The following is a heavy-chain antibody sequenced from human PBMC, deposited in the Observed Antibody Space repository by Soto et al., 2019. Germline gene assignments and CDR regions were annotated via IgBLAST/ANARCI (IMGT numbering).Heavy chain of an antibody. V-gene: IGHV3-30-3*01. CDR1: GFTFSSYA. CDR3: ASGHTMIVVGPFDY. Sequence: GGSLRLSCAASGFTFSSYAMHWVRQAPGKGLEWVAVISYDGSNKYYADSVKGRFTISRDNSKNTLYLQMNSLRAEDTAVYYCASGHTMIVVGPFDYWGQGTLVTVST. D-gene: IGHD3-22*01. J-gene: IGHJ4*02. CDR2: ISYDGSNK.